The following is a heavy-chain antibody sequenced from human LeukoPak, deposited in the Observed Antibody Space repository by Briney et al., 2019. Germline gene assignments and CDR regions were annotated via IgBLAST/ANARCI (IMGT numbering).Heavy chain of an antibody. D-gene: IGHD4-11*01. CDR2: IITILGIA. CDR3: STFDY. CDR1: GGTFISYA. J-gene: IGHJ4*02. V-gene: IGHV1-69*04. Sequence: SVKVSCKASGGTFISYAIRGVGQAPGQGREWMGRIITILGIANNVQKFQGRVTITADKSTSTAYMELSSLRSEDTAVYYCSTFDYWGQGTLVTVSS.